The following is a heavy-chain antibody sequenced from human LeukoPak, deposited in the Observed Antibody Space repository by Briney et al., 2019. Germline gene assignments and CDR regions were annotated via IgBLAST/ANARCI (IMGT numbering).Heavy chain of an antibody. CDR1: GFTISGFW. CDR3: IREVQVRASASLGL. V-gene: IGHV3-74*01. D-gene: IGHD1-1*01. Sequence: GGSLRLSCAASGFTISGFWMHWVRQVPGEGLVWVARMNSAGTTINYADSVKGRFTISRDNVRNTLHLQMNNLSLEDTAVYFCIREVQVRASASLGLWGRGTLVIVS. CDR2: MNSAGTTI. J-gene: IGHJ4*01.